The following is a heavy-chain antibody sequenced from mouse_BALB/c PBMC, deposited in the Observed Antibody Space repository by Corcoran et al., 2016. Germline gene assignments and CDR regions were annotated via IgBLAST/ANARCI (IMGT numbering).Heavy chain of an antibody. J-gene: IGHJ2*01. CDR2: ISYDGSN. CDR3: ASYDFDY. D-gene: IGHD1-1*02. CDR1: GYSITSGYY. V-gene: IGHV3-6*02. Sequence: DVQLQESGPGLVKPSQSLSLTCSVTGYSITSGYYWNWIRQFPGNKLEWMGYISYDGSNNYNPSLKNRISITRDTSKNQFFLKLNSVTTEDTATYYCASYDFDYWSQGTTLTVSS.